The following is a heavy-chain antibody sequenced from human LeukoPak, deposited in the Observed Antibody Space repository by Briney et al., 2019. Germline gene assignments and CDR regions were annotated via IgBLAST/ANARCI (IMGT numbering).Heavy chain of an antibody. CDR1: GFIFSDFY. CDR3: TRETYHYTSGN. CDR2: ISGSGDII. V-gene: IGHV3-11*01. D-gene: IGHD3-10*01. J-gene: IGHJ4*02. Sequence: PGGSLRLSCAASGFIFSDFYMSWVRQAPGKGLEWVSYISGSGDIIYYSDSVKGRFAVSRDNAKNSVYLQMNSLRAADTAVYFCTRETYHYTSGNWGQGTLVTVSS.